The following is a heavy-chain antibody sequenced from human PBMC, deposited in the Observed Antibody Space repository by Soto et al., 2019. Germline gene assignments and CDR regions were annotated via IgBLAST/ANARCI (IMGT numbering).Heavy chain of an antibody. J-gene: IGHJ6*02. CDR3: ARGGAARPPSSYYYYYYGMDV. V-gene: IGHV1-18*01. CDR2: ISAYNGNT. D-gene: IGHD6-6*01. Sequence: ASVKVSCKASGYTFTSYGISWARQAPGQGLEWMGWISAYNGNTNYAQKLQGRVTMTTDKSTSTAYMELRSLRSDDTAVYYCARGGAARPPSSYYYYYYGMDVWGQGTTVTVSS. CDR1: GYTFTSYG.